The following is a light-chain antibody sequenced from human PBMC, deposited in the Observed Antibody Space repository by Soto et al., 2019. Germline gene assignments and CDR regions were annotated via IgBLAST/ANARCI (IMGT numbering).Light chain of an antibody. V-gene: IGKV1-39*01. CDR2: AAS. J-gene: IGKJ5*01. Sequence: DIQMTQSPSSLSASVGDRVTITCRASQSISSYLNWYQQKPGTAPKLLIYAASSLQSGVPSRFSGSGSVTDFTLSLSSVQPEDFATYYCQQSYSTPSTFGQGTRLEIK. CDR1: QSISSY. CDR3: QQSYSTPST.